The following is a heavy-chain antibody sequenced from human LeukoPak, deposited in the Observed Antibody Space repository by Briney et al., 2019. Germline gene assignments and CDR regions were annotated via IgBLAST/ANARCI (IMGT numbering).Heavy chain of an antibody. V-gene: IGHV3-30-3*01. D-gene: IGHD6-13*01. CDR1: GFTFSSYA. CDR2: ISYDGSNK. Sequence: GGSLRLSCAASGFTFSSYAMHWVRQAPGKGLEWVAVISYDGSNKYYADSVKGRFTISRDNSKNTLYLQMNSLRAEDTAVYYCARERQLVLFDYWGQGTLVTVSS. CDR3: ARERQLVLFDY. J-gene: IGHJ4*02.